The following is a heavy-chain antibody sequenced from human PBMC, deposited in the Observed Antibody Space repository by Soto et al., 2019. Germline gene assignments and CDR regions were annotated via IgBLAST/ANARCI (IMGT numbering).Heavy chain of an antibody. V-gene: IGHV1-2*04. Sequence: QVQLVQSGAEVKKPGASVKVSCKASGYTFTGYYMHWVRQAPGQGLEWMGWINPNSGGTNYAQKCQGWVTMTRDTSISTAYMELSRLRSDDTAVYYCARDSRLWFGELTPYYYYYGMDVWGQGTTVTVSS. CDR3: ARDSRLWFGELTPYYYYYGMDV. CDR1: GYTFTGYY. J-gene: IGHJ6*02. CDR2: INPNSGGT. D-gene: IGHD3-10*01.